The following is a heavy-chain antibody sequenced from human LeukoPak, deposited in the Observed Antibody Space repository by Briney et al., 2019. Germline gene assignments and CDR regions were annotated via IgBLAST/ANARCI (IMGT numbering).Heavy chain of an antibody. V-gene: IGHV1-18*01. Sequence: ASVKVSCKASGYTFTSYGISWVRQAPGQGLEWMGWISAYNGNTNYAQKLQGRVTMTTDTSTSTAYMELRSLRSDDTAVYYCARKVGQEKWLRYFDYWGQGTLVTVSS. J-gene: IGHJ4*02. CDR2: ISAYNGNT. D-gene: IGHD5-12*01. CDR1: GYTFTSYG. CDR3: ARKVGQEKWLRYFDY.